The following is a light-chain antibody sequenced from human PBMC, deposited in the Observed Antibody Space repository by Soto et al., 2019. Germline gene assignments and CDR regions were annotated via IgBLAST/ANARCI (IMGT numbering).Light chain of an antibody. CDR2: DAS. CDR1: QSISSW. Sequence: DIRMTQSPSTLSASVGDRVTITCRDSQSISSWLAWYQQKRGKAPKLLIYDASSLESGVPSRFSGSGSGTEFTLTIASLQPDDFATYYCQQYNSYPWTFGQGTKVDI. J-gene: IGKJ1*01. V-gene: IGKV1-5*01. CDR3: QQYNSYPWT.